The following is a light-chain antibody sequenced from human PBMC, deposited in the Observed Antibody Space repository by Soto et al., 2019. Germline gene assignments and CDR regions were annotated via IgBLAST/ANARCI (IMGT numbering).Light chain of an antibody. Sequence: QSVLTQPASVSGSPGQSITISCTGTSSDVGGYNYVSWYQQYPEKAPKLMIYEVNNRPSGVSNRFSGSKSGNTASLTISGLQAEDEADYYCCSYTSSSINWVFGGGTKLTVL. V-gene: IGLV2-14*01. CDR2: EVN. CDR3: CSYTSSSINWV. CDR1: SSDVGGYNY. J-gene: IGLJ3*02.